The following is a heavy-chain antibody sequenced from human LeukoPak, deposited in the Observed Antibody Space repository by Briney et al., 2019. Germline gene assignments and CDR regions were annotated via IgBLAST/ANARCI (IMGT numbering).Heavy chain of an antibody. D-gene: IGHD2-15*01. Sequence: PSGGSLRLSCAASGFTFSSYAMSWVRQAPGKGLEWVSAISGSGGSTYYADSVKGRFTISRDNSKNTLYLQMNSLRAEDTAVYYCAKGLILGYCSGGSCYEPFDYWGQGTLVTVSS. CDR1: GFTFSSYA. CDR3: AKGLILGYCSGGSCYEPFDY. J-gene: IGHJ4*02. CDR2: ISGSGGST. V-gene: IGHV3-23*01.